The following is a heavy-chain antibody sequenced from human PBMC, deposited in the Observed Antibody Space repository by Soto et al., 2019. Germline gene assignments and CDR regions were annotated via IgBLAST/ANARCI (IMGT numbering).Heavy chain of an antibody. V-gene: IGHV1-69*12. CDR3: ARGDSGYQGGYFDY. CDR1: GGTFSSYA. J-gene: IGHJ4*02. Sequence: QVQLVQSGAEVKKPGSSVKVSCKASGGTFSSYAISWVRQAPGQGLEWMGGIIPIFGTANYAQKFQGRVTITADESTSTAYRELSSLRSEDTAVYYCARGDSGYQGGYFDYWGQGTLVTVSS. D-gene: IGHD5-12*01. CDR2: IIPIFGTA.